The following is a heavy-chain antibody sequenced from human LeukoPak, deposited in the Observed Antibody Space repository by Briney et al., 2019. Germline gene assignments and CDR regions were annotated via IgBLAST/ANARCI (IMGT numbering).Heavy chain of an antibody. D-gene: IGHD6-19*01. CDR3: AKLESSSGWYGGFDC. CDR2: ISGSGGST. J-gene: IGHJ4*02. Sequence: GGSLRLSCAASGFTFSSHAMNWVRQAPGKGLEWVSAISGSGGSTYYADSVKGRFTISRDNSKNTLYLQMNSLRAGDTAVYYCAKLESSSGWYGGFDCWGQGTLVTVSS. V-gene: IGHV3-23*01. CDR1: GFTFSSHA.